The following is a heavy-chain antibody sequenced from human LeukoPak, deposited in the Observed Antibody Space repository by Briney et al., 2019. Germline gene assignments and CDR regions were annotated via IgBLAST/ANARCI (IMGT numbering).Heavy chain of an antibody. CDR1: GGTFSSYT. CDR2: IIPILGVP. Sequence: SVKVSCKASGGTFSSYTISWVQQAPGQGLEWMGRIIPILGVPNYAQKFQGRVTITADKSTSTAYMELSSLRSEDTAVYYCARGLTGYYDFWSGYYLDYWGQGTLVTVSS. V-gene: IGHV1-69*02. CDR3: ARGLTGYYDFWSGYYLDY. J-gene: IGHJ4*02. D-gene: IGHD3-3*01.